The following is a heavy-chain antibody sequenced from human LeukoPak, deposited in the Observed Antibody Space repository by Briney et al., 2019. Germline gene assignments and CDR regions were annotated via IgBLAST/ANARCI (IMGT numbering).Heavy chain of an antibody. Sequence: GGSLRLSCAASGFTFSHYGMSCVPQAPGKALVWMAKIQPDGSDQYYVDSVKGRFTISRDNAKNSLYLEMSGLRAEDTAVYYCARPSLATSSSAGFWGQGTLVTVFS. CDR1: GFTFSHYG. CDR3: ARPSLATSSSAGF. CDR2: IQPDGSDQ. D-gene: IGHD2-2*01. J-gene: IGHJ4*02. V-gene: IGHV3-7*01.